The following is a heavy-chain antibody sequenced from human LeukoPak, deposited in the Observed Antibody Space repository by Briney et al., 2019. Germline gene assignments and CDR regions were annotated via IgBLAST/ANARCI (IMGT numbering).Heavy chain of an antibody. CDR3: AREITVTRPFDY. CDR1: NGSISIYY. D-gene: IGHD4-17*01. V-gene: IGHV4-4*07. CDR2: IFASGST. J-gene: IGHJ4*02. Sequence: SETLSLTCTVSNGSISIYYWSWVRQPAGKGLEWIGRIFASGSTNYNPSLKSRVTISVDTSKNQFSLKLSSVAAADTAVYYCAREITVTRPFDYWGQGTLVTVSS.